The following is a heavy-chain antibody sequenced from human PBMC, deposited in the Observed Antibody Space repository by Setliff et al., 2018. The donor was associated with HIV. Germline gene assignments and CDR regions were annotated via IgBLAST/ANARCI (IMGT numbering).Heavy chain of an antibody. V-gene: IGHV5-51*01. J-gene: IGHJ4*02. Sequence: GASLKISCQGSGYSFTSYWIGWVRQMPGKGLEWMGIIYTGDSDTRYSPSFQGQVTISADKSISTAYLQWSSLKASDTAMYYCARVRDYYFDYWGQGTLVTVSS. CDR2: IYTGDSDT. CDR1: GYSFTSYW. CDR3: ARVRDYYFDY.